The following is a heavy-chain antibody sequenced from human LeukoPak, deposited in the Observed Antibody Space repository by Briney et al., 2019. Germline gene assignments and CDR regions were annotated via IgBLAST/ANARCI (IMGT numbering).Heavy chain of an antibody. CDR3: ARDNYVGNLDF. Sequence: GRSLRLSCAASGFTFSRYSMHWVRQTPSKGLEWVAIIFYDGSHAYYPDSVKGRFTISRDNSKNTVSLQMNSLRADDTAVYYCARDNYVGNLDFWGQGTLVTVSS. J-gene: IGHJ4*02. V-gene: IGHV3-30*04. CDR2: IFYDGSHA. CDR1: GFTFSRYS. D-gene: IGHD4-23*01.